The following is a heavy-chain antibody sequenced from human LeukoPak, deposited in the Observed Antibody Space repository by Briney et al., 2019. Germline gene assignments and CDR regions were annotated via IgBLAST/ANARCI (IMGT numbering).Heavy chain of an antibody. J-gene: IGHJ4*02. D-gene: IGHD6-13*01. CDR3: AKGKYQRLVEIDY. Sequence: GGSLRLSCAASGFTFDDYAMHWVRQAPGKGLEWVSGISWNSGSIGYADSVKGRFTISRDNAKNSLYLQMNSLRAEDTALYYCAKGKYQRLVEIDYWGQGTLVTVSS. V-gene: IGHV3-9*01. CDR2: ISWNSGSI. CDR1: GFTFDDYA.